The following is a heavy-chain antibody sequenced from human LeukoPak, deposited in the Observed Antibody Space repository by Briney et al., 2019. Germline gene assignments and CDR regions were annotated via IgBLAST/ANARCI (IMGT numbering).Heavy chain of an antibody. D-gene: IGHD4-23*01. J-gene: IGHJ4*02. CDR2: LYTGGAT. V-gene: IGHV3-66*01. Sequence: GGSLRLSCAASGFTFTNAWMTWVRQAPGKGLEWVSILYTGGATDYADSVKGRFTISRDTSKNTLFLQMNSLRAEDTAVYYCARSGGISFDHWGQGTQVTVSS. CDR3: ARSGGISFDH. CDR1: GFTFTNAW.